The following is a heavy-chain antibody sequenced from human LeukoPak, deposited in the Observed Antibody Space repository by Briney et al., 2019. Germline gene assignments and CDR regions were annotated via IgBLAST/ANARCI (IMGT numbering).Heavy chain of an antibody. Sequence: GGSLRLSCAASGFTFSSYAMSWVRQAPGKGLEWVSAISGNGDNTYYADSVKGRFTISRDNSKNTLYLQMNSLRAEDTAVYYCAKESQDYYYMDVWGKGTTVTISS. CDR1: GFTFSSYA. V-gene: IGHV3-23*01. CDR3: AKESQDYYYMDV. J-gene: IGHJ6*03. CDR2: ISGNGDNT.